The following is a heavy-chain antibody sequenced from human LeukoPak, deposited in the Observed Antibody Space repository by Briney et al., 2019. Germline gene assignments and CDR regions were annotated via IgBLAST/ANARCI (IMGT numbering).Heavy chain of an antibody. CDR1: GFTVSSNY. CDR3: ARDPECPKRHFDY. J-gene: IGHJ4*02. CDR2: ISSSGSTM. D-gene: IGHD6-25*01. Sequence: PGGSLRLSCAVSGFTVSSNYMSWVRQAPGKGLEWVSYISSSGSTMYYADSVKGRFTISRDNAKNSLYLQMNSLRAEDTAVYYCARDPECPKRHFDYWGQGTLVTVSS. V-gene: IGHV3-11*04.